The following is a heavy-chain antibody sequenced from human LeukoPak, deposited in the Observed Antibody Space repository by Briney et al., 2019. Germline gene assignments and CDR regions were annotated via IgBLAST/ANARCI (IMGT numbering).Heavy chain of an antibody. V-gene: IGHV4-34*01. CDR2: INHSGST. Sequence: SETLSLTCAVYGGSFSGYYWSWIRQPPGKELEWIGEINHSGSTNYNPSLKSRVTISVDTSKNQFSLKLSSVTAADTAVYYCARSPGIAVAYTAEYNYWGQGTLVTVSS. D-gene: IGHD6-19*01. CDR1: GGSFSGYY. J-gene: IGHJ4*02. CDR3: ARSPGIAVAYTAEYNY.